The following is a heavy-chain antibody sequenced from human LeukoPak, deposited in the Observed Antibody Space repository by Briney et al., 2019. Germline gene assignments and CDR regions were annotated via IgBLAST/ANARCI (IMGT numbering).Heavy chain of an antibody. CDR2: IIPILGIA. J-gene: IGHJ4*02. D-gene: IGHD6-13*01. CDR1: GGTFSSYA. V-gene: IGHV1-69*04. CDR3: ARPRGYSSSWYDY. Sequence: ASVKVSCKASGGTFSSYAISWVRPAPGQGLEWMGRIIPILGIADYAQKFQGRVTITADKSTSTAYMELSSLRSGDTAVYYCARPRGYSSSWYDYWGQGTLVTVSS.